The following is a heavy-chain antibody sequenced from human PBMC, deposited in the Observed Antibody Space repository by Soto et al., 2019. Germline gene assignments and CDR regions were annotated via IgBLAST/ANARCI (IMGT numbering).Heavy chain of an antibody. Sequence: GGSLRLSCAASGFTFSSYAMSWVRQAPGKGLEWVSAISGSGGSTYYADSVKGRFTISRDNSKNTLYLQMNSLRAEDTAVYYCAKFWERFIAVAGTSDYNWFDPWGQGTLVTVSS. CDR2: ISGSGGST. CDR3: AKFWERFIAVAGTSDYNWFDP. J-gene: IGHJ5*02. CDR1: GFTFSSYA. V-gene: IGHV3-23*01. D-gene: IGHD6-19*01.